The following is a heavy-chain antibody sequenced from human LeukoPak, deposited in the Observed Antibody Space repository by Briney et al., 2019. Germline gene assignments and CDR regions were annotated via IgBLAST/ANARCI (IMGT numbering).Heavy chain of an antibody. V-gene: IGHV4-34*01. D-gene: IGHD2-2*01. CDR1: GGSFSGYY. J-gene: IGHJ4*02. Sequence: PSETLSLTCAVYGGSFSGYYWSWVRRPPGKGREGLGEINDSGSTNYNPFLNSRVTISVDTSKNQFSLKLSSVTAADTAVYYCASYWGGYCSSTSCYREGFDYWGQGTLVTVSS. CDR3: ASYWGGYCSSTSCYREGFDY. CDR2: INDSGST.